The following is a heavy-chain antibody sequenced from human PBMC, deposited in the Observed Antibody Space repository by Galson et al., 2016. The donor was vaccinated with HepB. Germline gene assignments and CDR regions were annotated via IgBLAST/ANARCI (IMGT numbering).Heavy chain of an antibody. CDR2: ISTDGRTA. J-gene: IGHJ4*02. CDR1: GFTFSSYW. CDR3: GAFRGDSSGYGEY. D-gene: IGHD5-18*01. Sequence: SLRLSCAASGFTFSSYWMHWVRQAPGKGLVWVSRISTDGRTAYQADSVKGRFTISRENARNTVYLQMNILTAEDTAVYYCGAFRGDSSGYGEYWSQGTLVTVSS. V-gene: IGHV3-74*01.